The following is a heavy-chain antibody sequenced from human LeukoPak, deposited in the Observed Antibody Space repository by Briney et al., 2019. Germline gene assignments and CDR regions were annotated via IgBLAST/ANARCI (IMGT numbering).Heavy chain of an antibody. CDR1: VFIVSTYY. J-gene: IGHJ4*02. CDR2: IYSGGST. CDR3: ASGLGYCTSTTCLLPFDY. Sequence: GGSLRLSCAASVFIVSTYYMTSVRQAPGKGLECVSVIYSGGSTYYADSVKGRFTVSRDNSKNTLYLQMNSLRAEDTAMYYCASGLGYCTSTTCLLPFDYWGQGTLVTVSS. V-gene: IGHV3-53*01. D-gene: IGHD2-2*01.